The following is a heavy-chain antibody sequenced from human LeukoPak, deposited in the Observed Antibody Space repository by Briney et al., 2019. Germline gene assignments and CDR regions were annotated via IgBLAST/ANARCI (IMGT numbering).Heavy chain of an antibody. D-gene: IGHD3-22*01. V-gene: IGHV3-23*01. CDR3: AKVRYYYDSSGYSYFDY. CDR1: GFTFSSYA. CDR2: ISGSGGST. J-gene: IGHJ4*02. Sequence: GGSLRLSCAASGFTFSSYAMSWVRQAPGKGLEWVSAISGSGGSTYYADSVKGRFTISRDNSKNTLYLQKNSLRAEDTAVYYCAKVRYYYDSSGYSYFDYWGQGTLVTVSS.